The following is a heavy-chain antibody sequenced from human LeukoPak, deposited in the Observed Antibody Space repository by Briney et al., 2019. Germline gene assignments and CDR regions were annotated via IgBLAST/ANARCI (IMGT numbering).Heavy chain of an antibody. CDR1: VFNFSNYA. CDR2: ISYDGSEK. J-gene: IGHJ6*03. V-gene: IGHV3-30*04. Sequence: GGSLRLSCVASVFNFSNYAMHWVRQAPGKGPEWVAVISYDGSEKYYAESVKGRFTISRDNSKNTLSLQMNSLKPEDTAVFYCARSGSSGWVYYYYNYMDVWGKGTTVTVSS. CDR3: ARSGSSGWVYYYYNYMDV. D-gene: IGHD6-19*01.